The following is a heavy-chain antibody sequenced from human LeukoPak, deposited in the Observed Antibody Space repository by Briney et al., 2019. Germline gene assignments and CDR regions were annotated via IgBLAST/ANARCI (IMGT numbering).Heavy chain of an antibody. CDR1: GFTFSSYG. V-gene: IGHV3-30*02. Sequence: PGGSMRLSCAASGFTFSSYGMHWVRQAPDKGLEWVAFIRYDGSNKYYADSVKGRFTISRDNSKNTLYLQMNSLRAEDTAVYYCAKDRDSSGYLVYWGQGTLVTVSS. CDR3: AKDRDSSGYLVY. CDR2: IRYDGSNK. J-gene: IGHJ1*01. D-gene: IGHD3-22*01.